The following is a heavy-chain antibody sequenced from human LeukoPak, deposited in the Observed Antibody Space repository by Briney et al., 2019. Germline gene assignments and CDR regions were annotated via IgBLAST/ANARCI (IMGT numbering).Heavy chain of an antibody. V-gene: IGHV3-73*01. Sequence: PGGSLRLSCAASGFTFSGSSIHWVRQASGKGLEWVGPIRTKANTYATAYAASVTGRFTISRDDSKTTSYLQMNSLKTEDTALYFCTTSYSGNSWYDWFGPWGQGTLVTVSS. CDR1: GFTFSGSS. J-gene: IGHJ5*02. D-gene: IGHD6-13*01. CDR3: TTSYSGNSWYDWFGP. CDR2: IRTKANTYAT.